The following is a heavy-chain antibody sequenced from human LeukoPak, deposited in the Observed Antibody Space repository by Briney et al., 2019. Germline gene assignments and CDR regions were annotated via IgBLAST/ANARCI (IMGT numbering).Heavy chain of an antibody. J-gene: IGHJ4*02. D-gene: IGHD6-13*01. Sequence: SENLSLTCTVSGYSISSGYYWGWIRQPPGKGLEWIGSIYHSGSTYYNPSLKSRVTISVDTSKNQFSLKLSSVTAADTAVYYCARWSSSWYYFDYWGQGTLVTVSS. V-gene: IGHV4-38-2*02. CDR2: IYHSGST. CDR1: GYSISSGYY. CDR3: ARWSSSWYYFDY.